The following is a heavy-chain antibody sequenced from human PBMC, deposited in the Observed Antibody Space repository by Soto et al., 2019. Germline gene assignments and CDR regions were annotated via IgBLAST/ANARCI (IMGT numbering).Heavy chain of an antibody. D-gene: IGHD4-17*01. CDR3: ARSYGGNSGTFDF. V-gene: IGHV4-34*01. CDR2: INHSGST. CDR1: GGSFSGYY. J-gene: IGHJ4*02. Sequence: QVQLQQWGAGLLKPSETLSLTCAVYGGSFSGYYWSWIRQPPGKGLEYIGEINHSGSTNYNPSLTSRVTISVATSKNQFSLKLSSVTAADTAVYYCARSYGGNSGTFDFWGQGTLVTVSS.